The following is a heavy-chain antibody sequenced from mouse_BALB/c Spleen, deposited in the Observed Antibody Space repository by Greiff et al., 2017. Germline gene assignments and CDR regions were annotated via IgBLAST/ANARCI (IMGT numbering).Heavy chain of an antibody. CDR1: GFTFSDYY. D-gene: IGHD4-1*01. V-gene: IGHV5-4*02. CDR3: ARGPPANHPYYAMDY. J-gene: IGHJ4*01. CDR2: ISDGGSYT. Sequence: EVQLVESGGGLVKPGGSLKLSCAASGFTFSDYYMYWVRQTPEKRLEWVATISDGGSYTYYPDSVKGRFTISRDNAKNNLYLQMSSLKSEDTAMYYCARGPPANHPYYAMDYWGQGTSVTVSS.